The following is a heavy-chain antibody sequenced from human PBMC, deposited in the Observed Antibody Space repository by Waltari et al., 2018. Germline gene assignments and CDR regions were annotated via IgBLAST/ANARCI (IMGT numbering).Heavy chain of an antibody. D-gene: IGHD6-13*01. V-gene: IGHV3-21*01. CDR3: ARDGISSTQSGYFDY. CDR2: ISSLSKYT. CDR1: GFTFGSDG. Sequence: EVRLVESGGGLVKPGGSLRLSCAASGFTFGSDGMNWVRQAPGKGLEWVSSISSLSKYTYYADSVKGRFTISRDNAKNSLYLQMNSLRAEDTAVYFRARDGISSTQSGYFDYWGQGVLVTVSS. J-gene: IGHJ4*02.